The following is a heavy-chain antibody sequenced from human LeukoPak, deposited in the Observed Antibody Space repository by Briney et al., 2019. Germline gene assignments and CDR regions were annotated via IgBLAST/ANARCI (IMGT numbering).Heavy chain of an antibody. V-gene: IGHV3-30*18. CDR1: GFTFSSYG. D-gene: IGHD6-6*01. CDR3: AKRISSPSGMDV. Sequence: GGSLRLSCAASGFTFSSYGMHWVRQAPGKGLEWVAVISYDGSNKYYADSVKGRFTISRDNSKNTLYLQMNSLRAEDTAVYYCAKRISSPSGMDVWGQGTTVTVSS. CDR2: ISYDGSNK. J-gene: IGHJ6*02.